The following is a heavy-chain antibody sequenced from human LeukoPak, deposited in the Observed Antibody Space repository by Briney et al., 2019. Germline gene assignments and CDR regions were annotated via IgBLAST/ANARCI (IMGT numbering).Heavy chain of an antibody. CDR1: GFTFSSYS. CDR2: ISSSSSYI. V-gene: IGHV3-21*01. J-gene: IGHJ4*02. Sequence: GGSLRLSCAASGFTFSSYSMNWVRQAPGKGLEWVSSISSSSSYIYYADSVKGRFTISRDNAKNSLYLQMNSLRAEDTAVYHCARDQVYYGSGSYYNPSDYWGQGTLVTVSS. D-gene: IGHD3-10*01. CDR3: ARDQVYYGSGSYYNPSDY.